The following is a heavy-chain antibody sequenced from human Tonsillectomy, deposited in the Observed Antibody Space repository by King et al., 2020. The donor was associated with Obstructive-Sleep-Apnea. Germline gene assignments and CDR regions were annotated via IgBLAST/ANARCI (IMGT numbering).Heavy chain of an antibody. CDR2: FNPSGSST. J-gene: IGHJ6*01. V-gene: IGHV1-46*01. CDR3: AKGPTSDFWGRPPHSAVDV. CDR1: GYTFTSYY. Sequence: VQLVESGAEVKKPGASVKVSCKSSGYTFTSYYIHWVRQAPGQGLEWMGLFNPSGSSTSYSQKFEGRVTRARDTSTSKVYMKRSSLRSDDTALYYWAKGPTSDFWGRPPHSAVDVRAPGTTVTASS. D-gene: IGHD3-3*01.